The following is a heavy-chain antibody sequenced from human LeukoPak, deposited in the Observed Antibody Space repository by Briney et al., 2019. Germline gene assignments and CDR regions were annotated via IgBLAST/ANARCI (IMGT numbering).Heavy chain of an antibody. V-gene: IGHV4-39*01. D-gene: IGHD1-20*01. CDR3: ARQAPSHSGYNWNDFDQYGMDV. CDR1: GGSISSSSYH. Sequence: SETLSLTCTVSGGSISSSSYHWGWIRQPPGKGLEWIGSIYYSGSTYYNPSLKSRVTISVDTSKNQFSLKLSSVTAADTAVYYCARQAPSHSGYNWNDFDQYGMDVWGQGTTVTVSS. CDR2: IYYSGST. J-gene: IGHJ6*02.